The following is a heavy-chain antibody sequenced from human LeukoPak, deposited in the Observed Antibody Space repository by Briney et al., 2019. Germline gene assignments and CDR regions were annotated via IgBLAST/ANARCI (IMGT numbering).Heavy chain of an antibody. J-gene: IGHJ4*02. D-gene: IGHD4-23*01. Sequence: SETLSLTCTVSGDSLSGYYWTWMRQPAGKGLEWIGRIYSSGATNYNPSLKSRVTMSLDTSKKQFSLSLSSVTAADTPVYYCARVSRGNSVGGDYWGQGTLVTVSS. CDR1: GDSLSGYY. CDR2: IYSSGAT. V-gene: IGHV4-4*07. CDR3: ARVSRGNSVGGDY.